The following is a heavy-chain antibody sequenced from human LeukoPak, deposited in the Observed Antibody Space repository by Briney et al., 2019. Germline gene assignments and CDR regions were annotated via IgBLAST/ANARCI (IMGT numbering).Heavy chain of an antibody. CDR1: GFNVSSSF. V-gene: IGHV3-53*01. J-gene: IGHJ4*02. Sequence: PGGSLRLSCAASGFNVSSSFMSWVRQAPGRGLEWVSVIYSGGSTFYTDSVKGRFTISRDNSGNTLYLQMNSLRVEDTAMYYCASEPRRVGTTTAYWGQGTLVTVSS. D-gene: IGHD1-26*01. CDR3: ASEPRRVGTTTAY. CDR2: IYSGGST.